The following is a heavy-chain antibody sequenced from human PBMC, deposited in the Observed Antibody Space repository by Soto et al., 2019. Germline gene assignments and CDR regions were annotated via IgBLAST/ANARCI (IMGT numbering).Heavy chain of an antibody. CDR3: ARESATPIGPNAFDI. D-gene: IGHD3-16*02. CDR1: GFTFSSYG. Sequence: GGSLRLSCAASGFTFSSYGMHWVRQAPGKGLEWVAVIWYDGSNKYYADSVKGRFTISRDNSKNTLYLQMNSLRAEDTAVYYCARESATPIGPNAFDIWGQGTMVTVSS. V-gene: IGHV3-33*01. CDR2: IWYDGSNK. J-gene: IGHJ3*02.